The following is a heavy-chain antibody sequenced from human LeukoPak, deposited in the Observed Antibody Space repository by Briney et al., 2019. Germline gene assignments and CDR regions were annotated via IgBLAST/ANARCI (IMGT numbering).Heavy chain of an antibody. Sequence: RLSCAASLSAFRSYAMRSVPRAPQGGPGCVLVICVTVYSTYSADSVKGRFPISRDNSKNTLYLQMNSLRAEDTAVYYCAKDRSGSTAEYFQDWGQGTLVTVSS. V-gene: IGHV3-23*01. CDR2: ICVTVYST. D-gene: IGHD3-10*01. CDR1: LSAFRSYA. J-gene: IGHJ1*01. CDR3: AKDRSGSTAEYFQD.